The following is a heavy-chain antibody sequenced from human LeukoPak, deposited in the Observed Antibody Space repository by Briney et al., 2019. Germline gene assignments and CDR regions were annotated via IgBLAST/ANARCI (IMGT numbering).Heavy chain of an antibody. D-gene: IGHD6-19*01. CDR3: ARVKSSGWYDSFDY. V-gene: IGHV4-59*01. J-gene: IGHJ4*02. CDR2: IYYSGST. CDR1: GGSISSYY. Sequence: SSETLSLTCTVSGGSISSYYWSWIRQPPGKGLEWIGYIYYSGSTNYNPSLKSRVTISVDTSKNQFSLKLSSVTAADTAVYYRARVKSSGWYDSFDYWGQGTLVTVSS.